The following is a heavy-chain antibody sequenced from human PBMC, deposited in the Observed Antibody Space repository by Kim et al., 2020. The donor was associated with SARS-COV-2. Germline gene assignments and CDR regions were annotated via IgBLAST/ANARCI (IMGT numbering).Heavy chain of an antibody. D-gene: IGHD6-19*01. J-gene: IGHJ4*02. V-gene: IGHV3-33*06. CDR2: IWYDGSNK. CDR3: AKVGAAGGRWFQRLSSDLDVDY. Sequence: GGSLRLSCAASGFTFSSYGMHWVRQAPGKGLEWVAVIWYDGSNKYYADSVKGRFTISRDNSKNTLYLQMNSLRAEDTAVYYCAKVGAAGGRWFQRLSSDLDVDYWGQGTLVTVSS. CDR1: GFTFSSYG.